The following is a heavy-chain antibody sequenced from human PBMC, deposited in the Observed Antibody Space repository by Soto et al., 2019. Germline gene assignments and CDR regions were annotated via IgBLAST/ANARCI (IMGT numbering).Heavy chain of an antibody. V-gene: IGHV3-66*04. Sequence: VTLGVYGSPSAFAVSGNNMIFLRQVHGQVLGWVSVIYSGGSTDYADSVKGGFTVYRDNSKNITYLIMNSLSAQDPADYYWARHARPSSWDSSGYYHDYWGQGALGTVSS. J-gene: IGHJ4*02. CDR3: ARHARPSSWDSSGYYHDY. CDR1: AFAVSGNN. D-gene: IGHD3-22*01. CDR2: IYSGGST.